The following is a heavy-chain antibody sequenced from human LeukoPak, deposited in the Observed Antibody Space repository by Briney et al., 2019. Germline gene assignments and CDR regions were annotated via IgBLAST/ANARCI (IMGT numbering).Heavy chain of an antibody. J-gene: IGHJ4*02. CDR2: ISTSSTYT. CDR1: GFTFSSYA. D-gene: IGHD2-2*02. CDR3: ARCYCTSTSCYRAFDY. V-gene: IGHV3-11*03. Sequence: GGSLRLSCAASGFTFSSYAMSWIRQAPGKGLEWVSYISTSSTYTNYADSVKGRFTISRDNAKNSLYLQMNSLRAEDTAVYYCARCYCTSTSCYRAFDYWGQGTLVTVSS.